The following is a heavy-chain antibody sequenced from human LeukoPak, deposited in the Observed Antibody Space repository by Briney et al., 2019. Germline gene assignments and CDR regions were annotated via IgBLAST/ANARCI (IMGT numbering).Heavy chain of an antibody. CDR3: TRFREVVPAAITGWFDP. V-gene: IGHV3-49*04. D-gene: IGHD2-2*02. CDR1: GFTFGDYA. Sequence: PGGSLRLSCTASGFTFGDYAMSWVRQAPGKGLEWVGFIRSKAYGRTTEYAASVKGRFTISRGDSKSIAYLQMDSLKTEDTAVYYCTRFREVVPAAITGWFDPWGQGTLGTVSA. J-gene: IGHJ5*02. CDR2: IRSKAYGRTT.